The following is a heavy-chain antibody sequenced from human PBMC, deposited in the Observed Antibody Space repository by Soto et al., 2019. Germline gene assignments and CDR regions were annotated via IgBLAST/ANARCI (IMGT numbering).Heavy chain of an antibody. D-gene: IGHD6-19*01. J-gene: IGHJ4*02. CDR1: GGTFSSYA. CDR2: IIPIFGTA. Sequence: QVQLVQSGAEVKKPGSSVKVSCKASGGTFSSYAISWVRQAPGQGLEWMGGIIPIFGTANYAQKFQGRVTIXXDXSXXTAYMELSSLRSEDTAVYYCARRPLAVAGTNPFDYWGQGTLVTVSS. V-gene: IGHV1-69*12. CDR3: ARRPLAVAGTNPFDY.